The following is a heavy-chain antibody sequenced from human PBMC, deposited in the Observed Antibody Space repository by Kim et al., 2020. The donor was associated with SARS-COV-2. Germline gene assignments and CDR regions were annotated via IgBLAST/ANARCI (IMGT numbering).Heavy chain of an antibody. CDR2: IKSKTDGGTT. V-gene: IGHV3-15*01. CDR1: GFTFSNAW. Sequence: GGSLRLSCAASGFTFSNAWMSWVRQAPGKGLEWVGRIKSKTDGGTTDYAAPVKGRFTISRDDSKNTLYLQMNSLKTEDTAVYYCTTFSSSWISVNGGLDAFDIWGQGTMVTVSS. CDR3: TTFSSSWISVNGGLDAFDI. D-gene: IGHD6-13*01. J-gene: IGHJ3*02.